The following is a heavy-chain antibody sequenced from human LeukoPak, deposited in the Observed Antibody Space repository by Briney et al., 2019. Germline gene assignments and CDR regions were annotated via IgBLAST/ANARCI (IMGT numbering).Heavy chain of an antibody. J-gene: IGHJ5*02. V-gene: IGHV3-74*01. D-gene: IGHD6-13*01. CDR2: ITNDGSST. Sequence: QPGGSLRLPCAASGLTFSSHWMHWVRQAPGKGLVWVSRITNDGSSTTYADSVKGRFTISRDNAKNMLYLQVNSLRAEDTAVYYCARGKTSLIAAAGYNWFDPWGQGTLVTVSS. CDR1: GLTFSSHW. CDR3: ARGKTSLIAAAGYNWFDP.